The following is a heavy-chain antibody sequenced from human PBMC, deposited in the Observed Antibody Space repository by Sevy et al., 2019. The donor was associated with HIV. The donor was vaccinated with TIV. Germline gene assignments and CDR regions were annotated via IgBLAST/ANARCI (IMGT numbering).Heavy chain of an antibody. Sequence: ASVKVSCKVSGYTLTELSMHWVRQAPGKGLEWMGGFGPEDGETIYAQKFQGRVTMTEDTSTDTAYLELSSLRSEDTAVYYCATDYYGSGSYYKAWFDPWGQGTLVTVSS. CDR2: FGPEDGET. D-gene: IGHD3-10*01. J-gene: IGHJ5*02. CDR3: ATDYYGSGSYYKAWFDP. V-gene: IGHV1-24*01. CDR1: GYTLTELS.